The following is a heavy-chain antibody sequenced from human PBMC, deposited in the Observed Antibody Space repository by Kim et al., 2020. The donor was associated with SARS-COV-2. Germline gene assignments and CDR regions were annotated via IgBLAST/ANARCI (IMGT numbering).Heavy chain of an antibody. CDR2: INHSGST. J-gene: IGHJ4*02. Sequence: SETLSLTCAVYGGSLSGYYWSWIRQPPGKGLEWIGEINHSGSTNYNVSLKSRVTISLDTSKNQFSLKLSSVTAADTAVYYCVRKGRATTGWPVWGQGTLVTISS. CDR3: VRKGRATTGWPV. V-gene: IGHV4-34*01. CDR1: GGSLSGYY. D-gene: IGHD6-19*01.